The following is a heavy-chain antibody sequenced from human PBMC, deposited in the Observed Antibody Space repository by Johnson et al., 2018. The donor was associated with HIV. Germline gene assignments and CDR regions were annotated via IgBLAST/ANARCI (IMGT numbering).Heavy chain of an antibody. CDR3: ARDESGDDEGFDAFDI. J-gene: IGHJ3*02. D-gene: IGHD5-12*01. CDR1: GFTVSSNY. CDR2: IYSGGST. Sequence: VQLVESGGGVVQPGRSLRLSCAASGFTVSSNYMSWVRQAPGKGLEWVSVIYSGGSTYYADSVKGRFTISRDTSKNTLYLQMNSLRLEDTAVYYCARDESGDDEGFDAFDIWGQGTMVTVSS. V-gene: IGHV3-66*01.